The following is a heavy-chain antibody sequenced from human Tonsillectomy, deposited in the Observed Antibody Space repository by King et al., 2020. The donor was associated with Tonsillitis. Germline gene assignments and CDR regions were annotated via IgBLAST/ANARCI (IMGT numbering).Heavy chain of an antibody. CDR3: ATYSFSHPFFES. D-gene: IGHD4-11*01. CDR1: GFTFSDYF. CDR2: ISSASNTI. J-gene: IGHJ4*02. Sequence: VQLVESGGGLVKPGGSLTLSCAASGFTFSDYFMTWIRQAPGKGLEWISYISSASNTIYYADSVKGRFTISRDNAKNSLYLQMNSLRAADTAVYYCATYSFSHPFFESWGQGTLVTVSS. V-gene: IGHV3-11*01.